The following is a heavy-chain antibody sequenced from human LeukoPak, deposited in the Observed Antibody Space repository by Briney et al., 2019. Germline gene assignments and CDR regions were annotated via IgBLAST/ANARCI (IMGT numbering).Heavy chain of an antibody. CDR1: GFTFSSYG. Sequence: GGSLRLSCAASGFTFSSYGMHWVRQAPGKGLEWVAVTSYDGSNKYYADSVKGRFTISRDNYKNTLYLQMNGLRPEDTAVYYCAKDTEGYYDSSGYADYWGQGALVTVSS. D-gene: IGHD3-22*01. V-gene: IGHV3-30*18. J-gene: IGHJ4*02. CDR2: TSYDGSNK. CDR3: AKDTEGYYDSSGYADY.